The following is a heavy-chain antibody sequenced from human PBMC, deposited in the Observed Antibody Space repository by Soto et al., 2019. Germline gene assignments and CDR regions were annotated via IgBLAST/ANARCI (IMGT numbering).Heavy chain of an antibody. CDR3: AGGAGSNKPFDY. V-gene: IGHV3-74*01. CDR2: VNSDGSTT. CDR1: GFTFSSFC. D-gene: IGHD2-2*01. Sequence: EVQMVESGGGLVQPGGSLRLSCAASGFTFSSFCLHWVRQVSGKGLVWVSRVNSDGSTTAYADSVKGRFTVSRDNAKNTLYLQMDNLRAEDTAVYYCAGGAGSNKPFDYWGQGTLVTASS. J-gene: IGHJ4*02.